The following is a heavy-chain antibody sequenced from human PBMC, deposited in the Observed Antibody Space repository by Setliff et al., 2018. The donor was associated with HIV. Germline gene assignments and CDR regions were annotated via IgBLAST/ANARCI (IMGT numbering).Heavy chain of an antibody. D-gene: IGHD1-26*01. Sequence: PGESLKISCAPSGFTFGSYAMSWVRQAPGKGLEWVSVISGSGDSTFYADSLKGRFTISRDNSKNTLYLQMNSLRPEDTAVYCCAKEGDLVGTTYYFKHWGQGTLVTVSS. V-gene: IGHV3-23*01. CDR3: AKEGDLVGTTYYFKH. CDR1: GFTFGSYA. CDR2: ISGSGDST. J-gene: IGHJ4*02.